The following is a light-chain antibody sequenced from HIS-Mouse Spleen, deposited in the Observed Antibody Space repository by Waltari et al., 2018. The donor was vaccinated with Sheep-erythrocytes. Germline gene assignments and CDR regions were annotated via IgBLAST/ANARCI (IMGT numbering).Light chain of an antibody. Sequence: QSALTQPRSVSGSPGQSVTISCTGTSSDVGGYNYVSWYQQHTGKAPKLLIYDVSKRPSRVPDRFSGSKSGNTASLTISGLQAEDEADYYCCSYAGSYTVVFGGGTKLTVL. J-gene: IGLJ2*01. CDR2: DVS. CDR3: CSYAGSYTVV. CDR1: SSDVGGYNY. V-gene: IGLV2-11*01.